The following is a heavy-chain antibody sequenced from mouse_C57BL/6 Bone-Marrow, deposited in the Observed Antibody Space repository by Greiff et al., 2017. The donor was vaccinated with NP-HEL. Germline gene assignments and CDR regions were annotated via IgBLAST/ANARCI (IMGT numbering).Heavy chain of an antibody. CDR2: ISYSGRT. J-gene: IGHJ4*01. Sequence: DVQLVESGPGMVKPSQSLSLTCTVTGYSITSGYDWHWIRHFPGNKLEWMGYISYSGRTNYNPSLKSRISITHDTSKNHFFLKLNSVTTEDTATYYCARDNSNYAMDYWGQGTSVTVSS. V-gene: IGHV3-1*01. CDR1: GYSITSGYD. CDR3: ARDNSNYAMDY. D-gene: IGHD2-5*01.